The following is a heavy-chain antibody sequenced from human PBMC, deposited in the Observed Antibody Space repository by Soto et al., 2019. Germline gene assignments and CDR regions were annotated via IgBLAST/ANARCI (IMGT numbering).Heavy chain of an antibody. J-gene: IGHJ3*01. CDR3: ARASRGGLQPDVVDL. CDR2: IRDKGNSQTT. Sequence: EVQLVESGGGLVQPGGSLRLSCADSGFTFSDHYMDWVRQAPGKGLEWVGRIRDKGNSQTTEKAASVKDRFTISRDESKNSLYLQMNSLKTEDTAVYYCARASRGGLQPDVVDLLGQVTMVTVSS. V-gene: IGHV3-72*01. D-gene: IGHD1-1*01. CDR1: GFTFSDHY.